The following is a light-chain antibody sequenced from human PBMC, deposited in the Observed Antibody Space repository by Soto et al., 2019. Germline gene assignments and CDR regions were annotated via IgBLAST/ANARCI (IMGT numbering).Light chain of an antibody. CDR1: QGISSY. V-gene: IGKV1-9*01. Sequence: DIQLTQSPSFRSASVGDRVTITCRASQGISSYLAWYQQKPGKAPKLLIYAASTLQSGVPSRFSGSGSGTEFTLTISSLQPEDFATYYCQQLNSYFSLTFGGGTKVEIK. CDR3: QQLNSYFSLT. J-gene: IGKJ4*01. CDR2: AAS.